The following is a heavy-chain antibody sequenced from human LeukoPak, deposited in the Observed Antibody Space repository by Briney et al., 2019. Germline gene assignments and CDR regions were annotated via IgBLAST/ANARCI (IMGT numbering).Heavy chain of an antibody. CDR2: ISYDGSNK. CDR3: AKGGIV. J-gene: IGHJ4*02. Sequence: GGSLRLSCAASGFTFSSYAMHWVRQAPGKGLEWVAVISYDGSNKYYADSVKGRFTISRDNSKNTLYLQMNSLRAEDTALYYCAKGGIVGGQGTLVTVSS. V-gene: IGHV3-30-3*01. D-gene: IGHD1-26*01. CDR1: GFTFSSYA.